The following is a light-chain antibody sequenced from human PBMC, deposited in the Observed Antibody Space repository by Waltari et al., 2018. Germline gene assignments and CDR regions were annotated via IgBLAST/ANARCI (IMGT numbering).Light chain of an antibody. J-gene: IGKJ4*01. CDR3: QQYDTFPPT. Sequence: DIQMTQSPSSLSASVGDRVTITCQASQDISNYLNWYQQKPGKAPKLLIYDASNLETGVPSRFSGSGSGTDFTFTISSLQPEDIATYYCQQYDTFPPTFGGGTKVEIK. CDR1: QDISNY. V-gene: IGKV1-33*01. CDR2: DAS.